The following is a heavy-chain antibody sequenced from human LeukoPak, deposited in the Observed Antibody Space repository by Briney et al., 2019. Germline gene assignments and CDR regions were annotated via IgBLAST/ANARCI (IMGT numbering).Heavy chain of an antibody. CDR1: GFTFSSYA. J-gene: IGHJ4*02. CDR2: ISFDGGNK. CDR3: AREGTRGRYFDWLLFDY. Sequence: GGSLRLSCAASGFTFSSYAMHWVRQAPGKGLEWVAVISFDGGNKYYADSVKGRFTISRDNSKNTLYLQMNSLRAEDTAAYYCAREGTRGRYFDWLLFDYWGQGTLVTVSS. V-gene: IGHV3-30-3*01. D-gene: IGHD3-9*01.